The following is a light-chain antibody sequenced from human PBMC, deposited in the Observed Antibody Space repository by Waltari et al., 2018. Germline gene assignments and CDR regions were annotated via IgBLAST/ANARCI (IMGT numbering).Light chain of an antibody. CDR2: DAS. J-gene: IGKJ3*01. CDR1: QDTSNY. V-gene: IGKV1-33*01. Sequence: DIQMTQSPSSLSASVGDRVTITCQASQDTSNYLNWYQKKPGKAPKLLIYDASNLETGVPSRFSGNGSGTDFTFTISSLQPEDIATYFCQQYDNLVFTFGPGTKVDIK. CDR3: QQYDNLVFT.